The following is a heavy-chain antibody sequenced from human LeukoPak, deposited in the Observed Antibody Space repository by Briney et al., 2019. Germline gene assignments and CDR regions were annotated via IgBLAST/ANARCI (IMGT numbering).Heavy chain of an antibody. V-gene: IGHV3-11*04. J-gene: IGHJ4*02. CDR2: ISSSGNTT. D-gene: IGHD3-9*01. Sequence: GGSLRLSCAASGFTFSDNYMSWIRQAPGKGLEWVSYISSSGNTTYNADSVKGRFSITRDNAKNSLYLQMNSLRAEDTAVYYCARDLDDILTGPDYWGQGTLVTVSS. CDR1: GFTFSDNY. CDR3: ARDLDDILTGPDY.